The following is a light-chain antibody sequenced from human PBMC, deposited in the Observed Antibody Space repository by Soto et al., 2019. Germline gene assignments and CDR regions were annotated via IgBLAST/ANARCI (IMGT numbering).Light chain of an antibody. V-gene: IGLV1-40*01. CDR3: QSYDRSLSGSVV. J-gene: IGLJ2*01. CDR2: SNN. Sequence: QSVLTQPPSMSGAPGQRVTISCTGGNSNIGAGYYVHWYQQLPGAAPKLLIYSNNNRPSGVPDRFSGSKSGTSASLAITGLQAEDEADYYCQSYDRSLSGSVVFGGGTKVTVL. CDR1: NSNIGAGYY.